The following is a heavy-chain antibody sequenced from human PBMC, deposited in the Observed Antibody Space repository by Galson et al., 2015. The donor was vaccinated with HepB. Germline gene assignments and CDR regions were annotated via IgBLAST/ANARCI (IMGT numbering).Heavy chain of an antibody. Sequence: QSGAEVKKPGESLKISCKVSGYRSTDWIDWVRQMPGKGLEWMGIIHPEESETRYSPSFKDQVTVSADKSISTAYLQWSSLKASDTAIYYCARGTSAWRYFDLWGQGTLVTVSS. CDR2: IHPEESET. V-gene: IGHV5-51*01. J-gene: IGHJ4*02. CDR1: GYRSTDW. CDR3: ARGTSAWRYFDL. D-gene: IGHD3-10*01.